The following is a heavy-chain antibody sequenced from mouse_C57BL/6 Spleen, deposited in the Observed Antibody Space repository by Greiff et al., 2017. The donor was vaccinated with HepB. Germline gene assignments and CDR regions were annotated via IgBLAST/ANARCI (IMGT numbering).Heavy chain of an antibody. Sequence: QVQLQQPGAELVKPGASVKMSCKASGYTFTSYWITWVKQRPGQGLEWIGDIYRGSGSTNYNEKFKSKATLTVDTSSSTAYMQLSSLTSEDSAVYYCARTLYYGSSGYFDYWGQGTTLTVSS. CDR3: ARTLYYGSSGYFDY. V-gene: IGHV1-55*01. D-gene: IGHD1-1*01. J-gene: IGHJ2*01. CDR2: IYRGSGST. CDR1: GYTFTSYW.